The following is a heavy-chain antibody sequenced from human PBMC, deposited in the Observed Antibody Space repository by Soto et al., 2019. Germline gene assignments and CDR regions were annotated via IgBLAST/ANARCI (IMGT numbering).Heavy chain of an antibody. CDR2: ISYDGSNK. CDR3: AKGFSYSVIDY. Sequence: QVQLVESGGGVVQPGRSLRLSCAASGFTFSTYGMHWVRQAPGKGLEWVAVISYDGSNKYYADSVKGRFTISRDNSKNTRYRQMSSLRAEDTAVYYCAKGFSYSVIDYWGQGTLVTVSS. D-gene: IGHD5-18*01. V-gene: IGHV3-30*18. J-gene: IGHJ4*02. CDR1: GFTFSTYG.